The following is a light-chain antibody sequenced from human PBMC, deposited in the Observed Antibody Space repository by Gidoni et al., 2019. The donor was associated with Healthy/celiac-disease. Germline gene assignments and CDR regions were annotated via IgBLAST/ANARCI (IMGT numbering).Light chain of an antibody. Sequence: EIVMTQSPATLSVSPGERATLSCRASPSVSSNLAWYQQKPGQAPRLLSYGASTRATGIPARFSGSGSGTEFTLTISSLQSEDFAVYYCQQYRTFGQGTKVEIK. CDR2: GAS. CDR1: PSVSSN. V-gene: IGKV3-15*01. CDR3: QQYRT. J-gene: IGKJ1*01.